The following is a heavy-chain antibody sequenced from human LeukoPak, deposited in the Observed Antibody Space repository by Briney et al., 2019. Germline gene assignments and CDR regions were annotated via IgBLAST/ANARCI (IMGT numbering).Heavy chain of an antibody. J-gene: IGHJ3*02. V-gene: IGHV3-48*03. Sequence: GGSLRLSCAASGFTFSSYEMNWVRQAPGKGLEWVSYISSSSSAIYYADSVKGRFTISRDNAKNSLYLQMNSLRAEDTAIYYCARASYSGYDDEAFDIWGQGTLVTVSS. CDR1: GFTFSSYE. CDR3: ARASYSGYDDEAFDI. CDR2: ISSSSSAI. D-gene: IGHD5-12*01.